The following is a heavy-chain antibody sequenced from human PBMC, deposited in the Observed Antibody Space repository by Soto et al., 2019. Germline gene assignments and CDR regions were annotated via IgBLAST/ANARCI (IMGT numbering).Heavy chain of an antibody. CDR2: IYYSGST. CDR3: ASAPRDRAAAGAYYFDY. V-gene: IGHV4-31*03. CDR1: GGSISSGGYY. D-gene: IGHD6-13*01. Sequence: PSETLSLTCTVSGGSISSGGYYWSWLRQHPGKGLERIGYIYYSGSTYYNPPLKSRGSISVDTSKNQFSLKLSSVTAADTAVYYFASAPRDRAAAGAYYFDYWGQGTLVPVSS. J-gene: IGHJ4*02.